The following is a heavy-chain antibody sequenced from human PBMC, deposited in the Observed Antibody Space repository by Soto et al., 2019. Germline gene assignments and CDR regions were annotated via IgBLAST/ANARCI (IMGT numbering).Heavy chain of an antibody. Sequence: PSETLSLTCAVYGGSISSGGYYWSWIRQHPGKGLEWIGYIYYSGTTYYNPSLKSRVTISVDTSKNQFSLKLSSVSAADTALYYCARCSLVVVPAPGFDPWGRGTLVTVSS. J-gene: IGHJ5*02. V-gene: IGHV4-31*11. CDR1: GGSISSGGYY. CDR3: ARCSLVVVPAPGFDP. CDR2: IYYSGTT. D-gene: IGHD2-2*01.